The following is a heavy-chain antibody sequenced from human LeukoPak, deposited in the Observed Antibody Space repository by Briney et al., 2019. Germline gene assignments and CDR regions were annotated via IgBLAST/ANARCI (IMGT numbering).Heavy chain of an antibody. Sequence: GGSLRLPCAVSGFTFSDYYMSWISHAPGKGLEWVSDISDIGASTNYVGSVKGRFTISRDNSKNMLYMQMNSLRAEDTALYYCARKGNGALDIWGQGTMVTVSS. J-gene: IGHJ3*02. CDR2: ISDIGAST. D-gene: IGHD1-1*01. CDR1: GFTFSDYY. V-gene: IGHV3-23*01. CDR3: ARKGNGALDI.